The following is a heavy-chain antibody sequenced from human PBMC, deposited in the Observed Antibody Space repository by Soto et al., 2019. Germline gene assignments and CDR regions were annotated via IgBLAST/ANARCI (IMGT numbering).Heavy chain of an antibody. J-gene: IGHJ4*02. V-gene: IGHV3-66*01. CDR2: IYSGGST. Sequence: EVQLVESGGGLVQPGGSLRLSCAASGFTVSSNDMSWVRQAPGKGLEWVSVIYSGGSTYYADSVKGRFTISRDNPKNTLYLQMNSLGAEDTAVYYCARDARTRGPLYFDYWGQGTLVTVSS. CDR3: ARDARTRGPLYFDY. D-gene: IGHD3-16*01. CDR1: GFTVSSND.